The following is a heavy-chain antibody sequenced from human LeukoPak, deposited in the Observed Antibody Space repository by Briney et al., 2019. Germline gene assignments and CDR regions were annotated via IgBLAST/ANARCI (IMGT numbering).Heavy chain of an antibody. V-gene: IGHV4-34*01. CDR3: ARRRDFWSGYTNYFDY. CDR2: INHSGST. Sequence: SETLSLTCAVHGGSFSGYYWSWIRQPPGKGLEWIGEINHSGSTNYNPSLKSRVTISVDTSKNQFSLKLSSVTAADTAVYYCARRRDFWSGYTNYFDYWGQGTLVTVSS. CDR1: GGSFSGYY. J-gene: IGHJ4*02. D-gene: IGHD3-3*01.